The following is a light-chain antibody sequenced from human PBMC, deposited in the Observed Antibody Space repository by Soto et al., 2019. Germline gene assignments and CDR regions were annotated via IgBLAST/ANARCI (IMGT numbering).Light chain of an antibody. V-gene: IGKV3-20*01. CDR1: QSVATEYSAWSSSKEY. CDR3: QQDGRSPFT. CDR2: EAS. Sequence: EVVLAQSPGILSLSPGDRATLSCRASQSVATEYSAWSSSKEYLAWYQQKPGQSPRLIIYEASRRVTGIPDRFSGSGSGTDFTLTISRLEPEDFAVYYCQQDGRSPFTFGPVTAVDIK. J-gene: IGKJ3*01.